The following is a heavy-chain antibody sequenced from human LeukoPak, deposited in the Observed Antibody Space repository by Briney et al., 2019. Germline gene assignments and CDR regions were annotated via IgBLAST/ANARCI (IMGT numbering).Heavy chain of an antibody. Sequence: GGSLRLSCAASGFTFSSYWMSWVRQAPGKGLEWVANIKKDGSEKYYVDSVKGRFTISRDNAKNSLYLQMNSLRAEDTAVYYCARRAGGYSHPYDYWGQGILVTVSS. CDR1: GFTFSSYW. CDR2: IKKDGSEK. J-gene: IGHJ4*02. D-gene: IGHD4-23*01. CDR3: ARRAGGYSHPYDY. V-gene: IGHV3-7*03.